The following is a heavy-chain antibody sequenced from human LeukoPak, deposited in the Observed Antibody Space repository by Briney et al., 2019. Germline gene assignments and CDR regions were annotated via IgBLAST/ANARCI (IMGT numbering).Heavy chain of an antibody. CDR3: ARGPLMTTVTTFTY. Sequence: ASVKVSCKASGYTFTGYYMHWVRQAPGQGLEWMGWINPNSGGTNYAQKFQGRITMTRDTSISTAYMELSRLRSDDTAVYYCARGPLMTTVTTFTYWGQGTLVTVSS. CDR2: INPNSGGT. D-gene: IGHD4-17*01. V-gene: IGHV1-2*02. CDR1: GYTFTGYY. J-gene: IGHJ4*02.